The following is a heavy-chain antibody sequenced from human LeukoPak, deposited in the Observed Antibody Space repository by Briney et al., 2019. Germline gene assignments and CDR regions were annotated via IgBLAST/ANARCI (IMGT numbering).Heavy chain of an antibody. D-gene: IGHD6-19*01. CDR1: GFTFSSYA. Sequence: PGGSLRLSCAASGFTFSSYAMSWVRQAPGKGLEWVSAISYSGGTTYYVDSVRGRFTISRDNAKNSLYLQMNSLRAEDTAVYYCARDSSGWYYFDYWGQGILVTVSS. J-gene: IGHJ4*02. CDR3: ARDSSGWYYFDY. CDR2: ISYSGGTT. V-gene: IGHV3-23*01.